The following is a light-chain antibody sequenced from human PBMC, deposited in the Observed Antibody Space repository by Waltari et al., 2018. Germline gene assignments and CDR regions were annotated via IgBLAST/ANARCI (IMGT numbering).Light chain of an antibody. CDR3: QQYNNRPPLT. CDR1: QSVSRN. CDR2: GAS. V-gene: IGKV3-15*01. J-gene: IGKJ4*01. Sequence: EIVMTQSPATLSVSPGERVPLSCRASQSVSRNVAWYQHKPGQAPRLLIYGASTRSTGVPARFSGSGSWTEFTLTISSLQSEDFSVYYCQQYNNRPPLTFGGGTKVEIK.